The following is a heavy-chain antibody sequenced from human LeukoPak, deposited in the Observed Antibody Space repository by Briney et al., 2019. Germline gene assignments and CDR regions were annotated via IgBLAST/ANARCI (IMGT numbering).Heavy chain of an antibody. CDR2: IYTSGST. Sequence: PSETLSLTCTVSGGPISGYYWSWIRQPAGKGLEWIGRIYTSGSTTYNPSLRSRVIMSVDTSKHQFSLKLNSLTAADTAVYYCARERSYLNWYFDLWGRGTLVSVSS. CDR3: ARERSYLNWYFDL. CDR1: GGPISGYY. D-gene: IGHD2-2*01. J-gene: IGHJ2*01. V-gene: IGHV4-4*07.